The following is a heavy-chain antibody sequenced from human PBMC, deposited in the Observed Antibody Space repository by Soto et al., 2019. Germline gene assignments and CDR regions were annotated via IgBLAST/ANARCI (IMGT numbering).Heavy chain of an antibody. CDR2: ISYDGSNK. Sequence: QVQLVESGGGVVQPGRSLRLSCAASGFTFSGYGMHWVRQAPGKGLEWVAVISYDGSNKYYADSVKGRFTISRDNSKNTMYLQMNSLRAEDTALYYCAKDIWRGIFGVVIALNYCGQGTLVTVSS. D-gene: IGHD3-3*01. J-gene: IGHJ4*02. CDR3: AKDIWRGIFGVVIALNY. CDR1: GFTFSGYG. V-gene: IGHV3-30*18.